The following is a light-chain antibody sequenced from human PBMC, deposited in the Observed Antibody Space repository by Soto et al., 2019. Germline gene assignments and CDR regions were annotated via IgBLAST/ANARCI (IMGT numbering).Light chain of an antibody. CDR2: DAS. V-gene: IGKV3-11*01. CDR1: QSVSSY. CDR3: QQYGSSGT. J-gene: IGKJ1*01. Sequence: EIVFTLSPTTLSSSPAERATLSCGASQSVSSYLAWYQQKPGQAPRLLIYDASNRATGIPARFSGSGSGTDFTLTISSLEPEDFAVYYCQQYGSSGTFGQGTKA.